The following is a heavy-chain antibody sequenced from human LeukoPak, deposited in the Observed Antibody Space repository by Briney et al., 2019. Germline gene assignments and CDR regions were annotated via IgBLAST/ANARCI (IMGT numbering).Heavy chain of an antibody. CDR1: GGSITNSSYY. J-gene: IGHJ4*02. D-gene: IGHD3-22*01. CDR3: VRRYYDSSGYYSFFDY. V-gene: IGHV4-39*01. CDR2: IYYSGST. Sequence: SETLSLTCSVSGGSITNSSYYWGWIRQPPEKGLEWIGNIYYSGSTFYNPSLKSRVTISVDTSKNQLSLKLSSVTAADTAVFYCVRRYYDSSGYYSFFDYWGQGTLVTVSS.